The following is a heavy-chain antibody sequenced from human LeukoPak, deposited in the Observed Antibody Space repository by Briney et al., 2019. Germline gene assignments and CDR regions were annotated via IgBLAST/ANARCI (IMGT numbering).Heavy chain of an antibody. CDR1: GYTFTSYD. D-gene: IGHD3-10*01. CDR2: ISAYNGNT. CDR3: ATDYYGSGSQDDAFDI. J-gene: IGHJ3*02. Sequence: GASVKVSCKASGYTFTSYDINWVRQATGQGLEWMGWISAYNGNTNYAQKLQGRVTMTTDTSTSTAYMELRSLRSDDTAVYYCATDYYGSGSQDDAFDIWGQGTMVTVSS. V-gene: IGHV1-18*01.